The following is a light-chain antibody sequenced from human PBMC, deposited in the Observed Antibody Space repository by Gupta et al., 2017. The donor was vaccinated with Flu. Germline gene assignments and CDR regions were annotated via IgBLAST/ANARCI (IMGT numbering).Light chain of an antibody. CDR1: QSISSF. J-gene: IGKJ1*01. CDR3: QQSYSTWT. CDR2: AAS. Sequence: DTQMTQSPSSLSASVGDRVTITCRASQSISSFLNCYQNKPEKAPKLLIYAASRVQSGVPSRFSGSGSLKDFTLTISRRQTEDFATYYVQQSYSTWTFGQGTKVEIK. V-gene: IGKV1-39*01.